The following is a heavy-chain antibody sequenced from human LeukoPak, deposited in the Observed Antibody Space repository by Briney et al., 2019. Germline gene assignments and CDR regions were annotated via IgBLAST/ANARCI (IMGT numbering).Heavy chain of an antibody. CDR1: GFTFSIYW. Sequence: GGSLRLSCAASGFTFSIYWMHWVRQAPGKGLVWVSRINSDGSSTSYADSVKGRFTISRDNAKNTLYLQMNSLRAEDTAAYYCARRYYYDTSGYNFDYWGQGTLVTVSS. D-gene: IGHD3-22*01. J-gene: IGHJ4*02. CDR3: ARRYYYDTSGYNFDY. CDR2: INSDGSST. V-gene: IGHV3-74*01.